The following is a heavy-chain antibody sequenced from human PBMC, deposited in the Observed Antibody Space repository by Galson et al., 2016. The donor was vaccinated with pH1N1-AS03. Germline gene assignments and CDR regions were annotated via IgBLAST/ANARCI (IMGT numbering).Heavy chain of an antibody. CDR3: ARKMGGGSALDA. Sequence: SVKVSCKAPGGVFNTYAINWVRQAPGEGLEWMGGTTPLTGTPNYAQKFQGRVTINADSMEIRGLTYEDTAVYYCARKMGGGSALDAWGQGTSVTVSS. J-gene: IGHJ6*02. CDR1: GGVFNTYA. D-gene: IGHD4-23*01. V-gene: IGHV1-69*13. CDR2: TTPLTGTP.